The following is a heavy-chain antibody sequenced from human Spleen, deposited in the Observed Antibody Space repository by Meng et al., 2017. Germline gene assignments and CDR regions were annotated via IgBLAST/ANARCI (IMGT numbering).Heavy chain of an antibody. CDR1: GYNFPDYY. Sequence: ASVKVSCKPSGYNFPDYYIHWLRQAPGQGLEWMGWISTYNGDTNYAENLQGRVTMTTDTSTGTAYMELRSLRSDDTAVYYCARGWYSGYKAYFDYWGQGTLVTVSS. J-gene: IGHJ4*02. V-gene: IGHV1-18*04. D-gene: IGHD5-12*01. CDR2: ISTYNGDT. CDR3: ARGWYSGYKAYFDY.